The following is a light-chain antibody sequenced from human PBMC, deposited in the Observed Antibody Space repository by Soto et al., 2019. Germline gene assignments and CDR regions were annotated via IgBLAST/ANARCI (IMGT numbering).Light chain of an antibody. V-gene: IGKV3-11*01. CDR3: QQRSDWPST. CDR1: QSVGTY. J-gene: IGKJ4*01. CDR2: DSS. Sequence: IVLTQSQATPPLSPGERATLSCRAIQSVGTYFAWYQQKPGQAPRLHIYDSSNRATGIPARFSASGSGTDFTLTISSLEPEGFAVYYCQQRSDWPSTFGGETKVEIK.